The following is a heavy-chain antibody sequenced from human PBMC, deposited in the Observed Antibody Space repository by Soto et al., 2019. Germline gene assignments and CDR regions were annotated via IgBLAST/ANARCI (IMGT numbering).Heavy chain of an antibody. CDR1: VYSFTSYW. D-gene: IGHD6-19*01. Sequence: GESLQISCKGSVYSFTSYWIGWVRQMPGKGLEWMGIIYPGDSDTRYSPSFQGQVTISADKPISTAYLQWSSLKASDTAMYYCARVPSGWLDRYHFDYRGQGPLVTV. V-gene: IGHV5-51*01. CDR3: ARVPSGWLDRYHFDY. CDR2: IYPGDSDT. J-gene: IGHJ4*02.